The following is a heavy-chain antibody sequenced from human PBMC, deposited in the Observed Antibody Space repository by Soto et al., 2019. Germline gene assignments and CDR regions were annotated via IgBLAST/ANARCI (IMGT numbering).Heavy chain of an antibody. D-gene: IGHD6-19*01. J-gene: IGHJ6*02. Sequence: QVQLVESGGGVVQPGRSLRLSCAASGFTFSSYGMHWVRQAPGKGLEWVAVISYDGSNKYYADSVKGRFTISRDNSKNTLYLQMNSLRAEDTAVYYCEKDWQQWVHYYGMDVWGQGTTVTVSS. CDR2: ISYDGSNK. CDR1: GFTFSSYG. CDR3: EKDWQQWVHYYGMDV. V-gene: IGHV3-30*18.